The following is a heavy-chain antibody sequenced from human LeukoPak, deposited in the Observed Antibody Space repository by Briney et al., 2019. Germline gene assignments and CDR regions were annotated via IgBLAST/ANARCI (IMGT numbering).Heavy chain of an antibody. J-gene: IGHJ4*02. CDR3: AKTTVGYSSGRYPGWPADC. CDR1: GFTFSRYG. Sequence: GGSLRLSCAASGFTFSRYGMHWVRQAPGKGLEWVAVVSFEGSNKYYADSVKGRFTISRDNSKNTVYLQMNSLTADDTAVYYCAKTTVGYSSGRYPGWPADCWGQGTLVTVSS. V-gene: IGHV3-30*18. D-gene: IGHD6-19*01. CDR2: VSFEGSNK.